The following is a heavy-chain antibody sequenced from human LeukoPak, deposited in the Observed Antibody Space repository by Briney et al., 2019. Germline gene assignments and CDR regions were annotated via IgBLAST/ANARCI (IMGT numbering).Heavy chain of an antibody. CDR2: INGGDNGDNT. Sequence: QPGRSLRLSCAASGFTFNNYAMTWVRQAPGKGLQWVSTINGGDNGDNTYYADSVKGRFTVSRDNSKNTVYLQMNSLRVEDTAVYYCARDGIQLPDTLDYWGLGTLVTVSS. V-gene: IGHV3-23*01. CDR1: GFTFNNYA. CDR3: ARDGIQLPDTLDY. D-gene: IGHD1-1*01. J-gene: IGHJ4*02.